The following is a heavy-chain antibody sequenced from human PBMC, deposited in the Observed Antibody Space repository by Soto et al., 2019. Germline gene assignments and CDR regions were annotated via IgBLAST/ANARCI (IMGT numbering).Heavy chain of an antibody. CDR3: ARVAGSDYYYAGMDG. V-gene: IGHV3-48*02. CDR2: ISSSSSTI. CDR1: GFTFSSYS. J-gene: IGHJ6*04. D-gene: IGHD6-13*01. Sequence: PGGSLRLSCSAYGFTFSSYSMNWVRQAPGKGLEWVSYISSSSSTIYYADSVKGRFSISRDNAKNSLYLQMNSLRDEDTAVYYFARVAGSDYYYAGMDGWGKGTTGTVCS.